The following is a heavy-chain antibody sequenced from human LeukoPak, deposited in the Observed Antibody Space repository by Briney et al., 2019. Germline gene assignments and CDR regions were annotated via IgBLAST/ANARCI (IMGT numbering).Heavy chain of an antibody. J-gene: IGHJ4*02. CDR3: ARGEAYSYGYAGY. D-gene: IGHD5-18*01. CDR1: GGTFSSYA. V-gene: IGHV1-69*01. CDR2: IIPIFGTA. Sequence: SVKVSCKASGGTFSSYAITWVRQAPGQGLEWMGGIIPIFGTANYAQKFQGRVTITADESTSTAYMELSSLRSEDTAVYYCARGEAYSYGYAGYWGQGTLVTVSS.